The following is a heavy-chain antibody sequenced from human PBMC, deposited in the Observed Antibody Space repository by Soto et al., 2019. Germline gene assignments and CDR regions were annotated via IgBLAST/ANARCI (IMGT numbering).Heavy chain of an antibody. CDR3: AREGLVLVPTTVNSDYYYYAMDV. J-gene: IGHJ6*02. Sequence: ASVKVSCKASGYTFTSYYMHWVRQAPGQGLEWMGIINPSGGSTSYAQKFQGRVTMTRDTSTSTVYMELSSLRSEDTAVYYCAREGLVLVPTTVNSDYYYYAMDVWGQGTTVTVSS. CDR1: GYTFTSYY. D-gene: IGHD2-2*01. V-gene: IGHV1-46*01. CDR2: INPSGGST.